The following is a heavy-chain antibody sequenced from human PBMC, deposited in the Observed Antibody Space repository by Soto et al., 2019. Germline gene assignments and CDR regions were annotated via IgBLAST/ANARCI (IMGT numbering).Heavy chain of an antibody. V-gene: IGHV4-31*03. CDR1: GGSISSGGYY. CDR2: IYYSGST. Sequence: SETLSLTCTVSGGSISSGGYYWSWIRQHPGKGLEWIGYIYYSGSTYYNPSLKSRVTLSVDTSKNQFSLKLSSVTAADTAVYYCARIVSSERDTWIQLWYFDYWGQGILVTVSS. J-gene: IGHJ4*02. CDR3: ARIVSSERDTWIQLWYFDY. D-gene: IGHD5-18*01.